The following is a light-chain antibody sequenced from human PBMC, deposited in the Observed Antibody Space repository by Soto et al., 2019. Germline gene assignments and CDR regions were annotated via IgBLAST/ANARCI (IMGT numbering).Light chain of an antibody. CDR2: DAS. J-gene: IGKJ1*01. CDR1: QSISNW. Sequence: DIQMTQSPSTLSASVGDRVTITCRASQSISNWLAWYQQKSGKAPKLLIYDASSFERGVPSRFSGSGSGTEFTLTISSLQPDDFATYYCQQYNSYSLWTFGQGTKVEIK. CDR3: QQYNSYSLWT. V-gene: IGKV1-5*01.